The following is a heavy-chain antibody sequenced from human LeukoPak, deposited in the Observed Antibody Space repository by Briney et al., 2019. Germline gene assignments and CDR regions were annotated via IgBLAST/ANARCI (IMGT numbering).Heavy chain of an antibody. D-gene: IGHD2-2*01. CDR2: INHSGST. CDR1: GGSFSGYY. CDR3: ARGFRGIVVVPAAYYFDY. Sequence: SETLSLTCAVYGGSFSGYYWSWIRQPPGKGLEWIGEINHSGSTNYNPSLKSRVTVSVDTSKNQFSLKLSSVTAADTAVYYCARGFRGIVVVPAAYYFDYWGQGTLVTVSS. J-gene: IGHJ4*02. V-gene: IGHV4-34*01.